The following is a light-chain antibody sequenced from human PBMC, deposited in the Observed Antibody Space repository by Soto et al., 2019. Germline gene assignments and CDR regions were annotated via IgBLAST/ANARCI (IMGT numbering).Light chain of an antibody. CDR3: SSYAGSNNFVV. Sequence: QSALTQPPSASGSPGQSVTISCTGTSSDVGGYTYVSWYQQHPGKAPKLMIYEVSKRPSGVPDRFSGSKSGNTASLSGSGLQAEDEADYYCSSYAGSNNFVVFGGGTKLTVL. CDR2: EVS. J-gene: IGLJ2*01. V-gene: IGLV2-8*01. CDR1: SSDVGGYTY.